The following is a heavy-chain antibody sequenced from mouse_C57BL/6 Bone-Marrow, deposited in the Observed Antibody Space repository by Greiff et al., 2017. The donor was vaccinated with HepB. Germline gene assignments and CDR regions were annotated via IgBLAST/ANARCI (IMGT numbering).Heavy chain of an antibody. J-gene: IGHJ2*01. Sequence: EVQLQQSGPGLVKPSQSLSLTCSVTGYSITSGYYWNWIRQFPGNKLEWMGYISYDGSNNYNPSLKNRISITRDTSMNQFFLKLNSVTTEDTATYYCARGLPGYWGQGTTLTVSS. CDR2: ISYDGSN. D-gene: IGHD3-3*01. CDR3: ARGLPGY. CDR1: GYSITSGYY. V-gene: IGHV3-6*01.